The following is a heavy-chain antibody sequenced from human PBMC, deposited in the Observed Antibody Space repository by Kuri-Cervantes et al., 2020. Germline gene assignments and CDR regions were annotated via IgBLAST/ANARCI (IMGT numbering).Heavy chain of an antibody. V-gene: IGHV4-39*07. Sequence: ESLKISCTVSGGSISSSSYYWGWIRQPPGKGLEWIGSIYYSGSTYYNPSLKRRVTISVDTSKNQFSLKLSSVTAADTAVYYCARDVGNYDILTGFDYYMDVWGKGTTVTVSS. D-gene: IGHD3-9*01. CDR2: IYYSGST. J-gene: IGHJ6*03. CDR3: ARDVGNYDILTGFDYYMDV. CDR1: GGSISSSSYY.